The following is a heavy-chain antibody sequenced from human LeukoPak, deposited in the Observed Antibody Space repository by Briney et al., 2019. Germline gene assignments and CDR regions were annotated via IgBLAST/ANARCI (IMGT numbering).Heavy chain of an antibody. CDR1: GFTFKDYW. CDR3: ARGLLPGVGMGDY. CDR2: MNTDGSDR. V-gene: IGHV3-74*01. D-gene: IGHD6-13*01. J-gene: IGHJ4*02. Sequence: GGSVRLSCAGSGFTFKDYWMHWVRQVPGKGLVWVSCMNTDGSDRRYAGSVEGRFTISRDSANNRLYLVMNSLRVEDTAVYYCARGLLPGVGMGDYWGQGTLVTVSS.